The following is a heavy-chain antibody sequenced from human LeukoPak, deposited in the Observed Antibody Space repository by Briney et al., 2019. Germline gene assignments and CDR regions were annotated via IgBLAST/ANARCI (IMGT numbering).Heavy chain of an antibody. J-gene: IGHJ4*02. V-gene: IGHV4-59*01. D-gene: IGHD3-10*01. Sequence: PSETLSPTCTVSGGSISTFYWSWIRQTPGKGLEWIGYIYDSGSTNYNPSLKNRVTISLDMSKNQFSLKLRSVTAADTAVYYCARDLSLRRGIFDYWGQGTLVTVSS. CDR3: ARDLSLRRGIFDY. CDR2: IYDSGST. CDR1: GGSISTFY.